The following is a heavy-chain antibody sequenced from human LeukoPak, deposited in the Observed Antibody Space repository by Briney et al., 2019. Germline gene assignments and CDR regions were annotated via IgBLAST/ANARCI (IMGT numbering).Heavy chain of an antibody. J-gene: IGHJ5*01. D-gene: IGHD6-19*01. V-gene: IGHV5-51*01. CDR2: IYPGDSDT. CDR3: ARGLTGYSSGWFGY. CDR1: GYTFTRYW. Sequence: GESLKISCKGSGYTFTRYWIGWVRQMPGRGLEWMGIIYPGDSDTKYSPSFQGQVTISADNSISTAYLQWSSLKASDTAMYYCARGLTGYSSGWFGYWGQGTLVTVSS.